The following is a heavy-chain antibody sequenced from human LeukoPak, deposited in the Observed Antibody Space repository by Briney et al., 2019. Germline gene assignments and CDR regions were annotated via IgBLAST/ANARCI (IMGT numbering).Heavy chain of an antibody. V-gene: IGHV1-18*01. CDR3: ARALYYYGSGSYAIDY. CDR1: GNFVYYD. Sequence: EASVKVSCKASGNFVYYDINWVRQATGQGLEWMGWISAYNGNTNYAQKLQGRVTMTTDTSTSTAYMELRSLRSDDTAVYYCARALYYYGSGSYAIDYWGQGTLVTVSS. D-gene: IGHD3-10*01. J-gene: IGHJ4*02. CDR2: ISAYNGNT.